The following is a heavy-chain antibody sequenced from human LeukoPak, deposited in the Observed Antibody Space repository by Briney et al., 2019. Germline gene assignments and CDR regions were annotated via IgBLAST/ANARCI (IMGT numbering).Heavy chain of an antibody. CDR3: ARVPSEKGENYYYYGMDV. CDR2: IIPIFGTA. J-gene: IGHJ6*02. CDR1: GGTFSSYA. V-gene: IGHV1-69*01. Sequence: GSSVKVYCKASGGTFSSYAISWVRQAPGQGLEWMGGIIPIFGTANYAQKFQGRVTITSDESTSTAYMELSSLRSEDTAVYYCARVPSEKGENYYYYGMDVWGQGTTVTVSS.